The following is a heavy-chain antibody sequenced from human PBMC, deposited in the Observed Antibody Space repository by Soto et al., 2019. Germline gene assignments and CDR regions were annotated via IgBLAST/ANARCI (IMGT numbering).Heavy chain of an antibody. D-gene: IGHD6-13*01. CDR1: GGTFSSYA. V-gene: IGHV1-69*13. CDR2: IIPIFGTA. Sequence: ASVKVSCKASGGTFSSYAISWVRQAPGQGLEWMGGIIPIFGTANYAQKFQGRVTITADESTSTAYMELSSLRSEDTAVYYCARDLQVNIAAADWFDPWGQGTLVTVSS. J-gene: IGHJ5*02. CDR3: ARDLQVNIAAADWFDP.